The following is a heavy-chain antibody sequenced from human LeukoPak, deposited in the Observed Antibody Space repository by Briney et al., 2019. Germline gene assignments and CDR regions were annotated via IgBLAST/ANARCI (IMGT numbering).Heavy chain of an antibody. V-gene: IGHV4-39*01. J-gene: IGHJ6*03. CDR1: GGSISSSSYY. CDR2: FYYSGST. D-gene: IGHD4-23*01. Sequence: SETVSLTCTVSGGSISSSSYYWGWIRQPPGKGLEWIGSFYYSGSTYYNPSLKSRVTISVDTSKNQFSLKLSSVTAADTAVYYCARHAVVTPMLDYYYMDVWGKGTTVTVSS. CDR3: ARHAVVTPMLDYYYMDV.